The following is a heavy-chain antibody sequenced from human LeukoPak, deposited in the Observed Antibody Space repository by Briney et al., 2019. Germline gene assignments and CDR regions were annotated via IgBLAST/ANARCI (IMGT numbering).Heavy chain of an antibody. Sequence: PGRSLRLSCAASGFTLSSYAMHWVRQAPGKGREWVAVISYVGSNKFYADSVKGRLTISRDKSKNTMYLQMNSLTAEDTAVYYCSRDIPDYYGSGSYYKGTSNWFDPWGQGTLVTVSS. V-gene: IGHV3-30*04. D-gene: IGHD3-10*01. CDR3: SRDIPDYYGSGSYYKGTSNWFDP. J-gene: IGHJ5*02. CDR1: GFTLSSYA. CDR2: ISYVGSNK.